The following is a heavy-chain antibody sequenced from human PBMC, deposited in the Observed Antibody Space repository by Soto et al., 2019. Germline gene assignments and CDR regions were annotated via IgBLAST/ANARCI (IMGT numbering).Heavy chain of an antibody. CDR3: ARVPFWSGPYQDY. Sequence: PGGSLRLSCAASGFTFSSYEMNWVRQAPGKGLEWVSYISSSGSTIYYADSVKGRFTISRDNAKNSLYLQMNSLRAEDTAAYYCARVPFWSGPYQDYWGQGTLVTVSS. CDR1: GFTFSSYE. D-gene: IGHD3-3*01. V-gene: IGHV3-48*03. CDR2: ISSSGSTI. J-gene: IGHJ4*02.